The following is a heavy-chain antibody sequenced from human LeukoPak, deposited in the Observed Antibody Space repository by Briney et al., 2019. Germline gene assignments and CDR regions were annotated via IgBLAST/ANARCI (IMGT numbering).Heavy chain of an antibody. Sequence: GASVKVSCKASGYTFTGYYMHWVRQAPGQGLEWMGWINPNSGGTNYAQKFQGRVTMTRDTSISTGYMELSRLRSDDTAVYYCARDGRPNSNPDHNWFDPWGQGTLVTVSS. J-gene: IGHJ5*02. V-gene: IGHV1-2*02. D-gene: IGHD1-14*01. CDR1: GYTFTGYY. CDR2: INPNSGGT. CDR3: ARDGRPNSNPDHNWFDP.